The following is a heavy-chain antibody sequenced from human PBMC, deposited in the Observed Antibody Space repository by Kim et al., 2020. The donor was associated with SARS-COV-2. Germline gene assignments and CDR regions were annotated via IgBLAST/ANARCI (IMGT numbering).Heavy chain of an antibody. CDR2: IKQDGSEK. V-gene: IGHV3-7*01. CDR1: GFTFSSCW. Sequence: GGSLRLSCAASGFTFSSCWMSWVRQAPGKGLEWVANIKQDGSEKNYVDSVKGRFTISRDNAKNSLYLQMNSLRAEDTAVYYCGFDSSGYQSPFDYWGRGT. CDR3: GFDSSGYQSPFDY. J-gene: IGHJ4*02. D-gene: IGHD3-22*01.